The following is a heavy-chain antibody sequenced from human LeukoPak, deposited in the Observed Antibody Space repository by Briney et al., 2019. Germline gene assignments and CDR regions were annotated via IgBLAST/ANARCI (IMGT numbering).Heavy chain of an antibody. Sequence: SETLSLTCAVYGGSFSGYYWSWIRQPPGKGLERIGEINHSGSTNYNPSLKSRVTISVDTSKNQFSLKLSSVTAADTAVYYCARGRDYYDTRDAFDIWGQGTMVTVSS. V-gene: IGHV4-34*01. CDR3: ARGRDYYDTRDAFDI. CDR2: INHSGST. J-gene: IGHJ3*02. D-gene: IGHD3-22*01. CDR1: GGSFSGYY.